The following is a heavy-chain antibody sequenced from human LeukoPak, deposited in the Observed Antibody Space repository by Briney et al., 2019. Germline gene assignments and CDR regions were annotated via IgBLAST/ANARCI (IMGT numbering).Heavy chain of an antibody. V-gene: IGHV4-59*01. CDR3: ARVDQGDNGYDQAFDY. CDR2: VSHSGST. J-gene: IGHJ4*02. D-gene: IGHD5-12*01. Sequence: SETLSLTCTVSGGSINTYYWSWIRQPPGKGLEWIGYVSHSGSTNYNPSFKSRVTISVDTSTNQFSLKLSSVTAADTAFYYCARVDQGDNGYDQAFDYWGQGTLVTVSS. CDR1: GGSINTYY.